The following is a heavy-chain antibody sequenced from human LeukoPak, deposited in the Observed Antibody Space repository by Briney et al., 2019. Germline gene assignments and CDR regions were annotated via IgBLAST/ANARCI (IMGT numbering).Heavy chain of an antibody. CDR2: ISGSAGGT. CDR1: GFTFSNYA. D-gene: IGHD3-22*01. V-gene: IGHV3-23*01. Sequence: GGSLRLSCAASGFTFSNYAMSWVRQAPGKGLEWVSTISGSAGGTYYADSVKGRFTISRDNSNDMVYLQMNILRAEDTAVYYCAMRSVYDSSTYQYDYWGQGTLVTVSS. CDR3: AMRSVYDSSTYQYDY. J-gene: IGHJ4*02.